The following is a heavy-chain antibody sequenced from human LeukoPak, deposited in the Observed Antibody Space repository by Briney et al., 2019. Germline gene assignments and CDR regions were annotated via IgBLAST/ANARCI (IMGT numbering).Heavy chain of an antibody. CDR1: GITFSNYF. Sequence: GGSLRLSCAASGITFSNYFRSWVRQAPGKGLEWVSAIGPSGGNRYYADSVKGRFTISRDNSKNTLYLQMTSLRAEETAVYYCAKDSKLSYYGSGSHYDYWGQGTLVTVSS. J-gene: IGHJ4*02. V-gene: IGHV3-23*01. D-gene: IGHD3-10*01. CDR2: IGPSGGNR. CDR3: AKDSKLSYYGSGSHYDY.